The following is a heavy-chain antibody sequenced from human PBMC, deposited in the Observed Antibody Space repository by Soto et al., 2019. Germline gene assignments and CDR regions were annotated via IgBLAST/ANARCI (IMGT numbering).Heavy chain of an antibody. CDR1: GGTFSSYA. J-gene: IGHJ4*02. V-gene: IGHV1-69*01. CDR2: IIPIFGTA. Sequence: QVQLVQSGAEVKKPGSSVKVSCKASGGTFSSYAISWVRQAPGQGLAWMGGIIPIFGTANYAQKFQGRVTITADESTSTAYMELSSLRSEDTAVYYCASLYYDSSGYYSDYFDYWGQGTLVTVSS. D-gene: IGHD3-22*01. CDR3: ASLYYDSSGYYSDYFDY.